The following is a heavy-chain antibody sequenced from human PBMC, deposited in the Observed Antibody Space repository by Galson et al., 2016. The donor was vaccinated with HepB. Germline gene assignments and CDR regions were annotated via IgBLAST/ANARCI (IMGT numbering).Heavy chain of an antibody. J-gene: IGHJ3*01. CDR2: LSPSGTST. D-gene: IGHD5-24*01. Sequence: SLRLSCAASRFTFSGYGMSWVRQAPGKGLEWVSGLSPSGTSTHYADSVKGRFSISRDNSKTTLYLQMNSLRVEDTALYYCARDQRWLQFGKDAFDLWGQGTFVIVSS. CDR3: ARDQRWLQFGKDAFDL. V-gene: IGHV3-23*01. CDR1: RFTFSGYG.